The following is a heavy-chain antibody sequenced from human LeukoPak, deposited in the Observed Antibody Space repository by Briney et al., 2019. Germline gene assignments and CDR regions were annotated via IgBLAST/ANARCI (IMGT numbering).Heavy chain of an antibody. CDR3: ARGGNVVVPAARYYYYYMDV. D-gene: IGHD2-2*01. J-gene: IGHJ6*03. V-gene: IGHV3-30*03. CDR2: ISYDGSNK. CDR1: GFTFSSYS. Sequence: GGSLRLSCAASGFTFSSYSMNWVRQAPGKGLEWVAVISYDGSNKYYADSVKGRFTISRDNSKNTLYLQMNSLRAEDTAVYYCARGGNVVVPAARYYYYYMDVWGKGTTVTVSS.